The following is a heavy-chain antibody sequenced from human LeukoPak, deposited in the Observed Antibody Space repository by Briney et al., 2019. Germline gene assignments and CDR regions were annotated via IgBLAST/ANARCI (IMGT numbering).Heavy chain of an antibody. V-gene: IGHV4-59*01. Sequence: SETLPLTCTVSGGSISSYYWSWIRQPPGKGLEWIGYIYYSGSTNYNPSLKSRVTISVDTSKNQFSLKLSSVTAADTAVYYRARDGGPLRGYSYDYWGQGTLVTVSS. CDR1: GGSISSYY. J-gene: IGHJ4*02. CDR2: IYYSGST. D-gene: IGHD5-18*01. CDR3: ARDGGPLRGYSYDY.